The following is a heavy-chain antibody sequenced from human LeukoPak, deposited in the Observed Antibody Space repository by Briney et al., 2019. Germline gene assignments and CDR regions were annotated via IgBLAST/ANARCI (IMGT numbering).Heavy chain of an antibody. CDR1: GGSIGSTNW. J-gene: IGHJ4*02. CDR3: AREGGFYRPLDY. CDR2: ISLSGLT. Sequence: SETLSLTCGVSGGSIGSTNWWSWVRQPPGQGLEWIGEISLSGLTNYNPSLKSRLIMSVDLPENHISLKLTSVTAADTAVYYCAREGGFYRPLDYSGQGTLVTVSS. V-gene: IGHV4-4*02. D-gene: IGHD3-3*01.